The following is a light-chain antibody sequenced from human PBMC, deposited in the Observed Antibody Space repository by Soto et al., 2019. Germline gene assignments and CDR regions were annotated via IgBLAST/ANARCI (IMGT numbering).Light chain of an antibody. CDR1: QSNSSW. Sequence: DIQMTQSPSTLSASVGDRVTITCRASQSNSSWLAWYQQKPGQAPKLLIYKESTLQSGVPSRFSRNGSGTEFLLVISRMQATDSATYYCQQYNDKVTFGQGTKVDI. CDR2: KES. CDR3: QQYNDKVT. V-gene: IGKV1-5*03. J-gene: IGKJ1*01.